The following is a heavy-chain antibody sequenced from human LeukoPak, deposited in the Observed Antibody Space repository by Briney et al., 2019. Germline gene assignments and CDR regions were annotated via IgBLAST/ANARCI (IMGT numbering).Heavy chain of an antibody. CDR1: GGSISSSSYY. Sequence: SETLSLTCTVSGGSISSSSYYWGWIRQPPGKGLEWIGSIYYSGSTYYNPSLKSRVTISVDTSKNQFSLKLSSVTAADTAVYYCARSLVRPYYFDYWGQGTLVTVSS. CDR3: ARSLVRPYYFDY. D-gene: IGHD6-13*01. V-gene: IGHV4-39*07. CDR2: IYYSGST. J-gene: IGHJ4*02.